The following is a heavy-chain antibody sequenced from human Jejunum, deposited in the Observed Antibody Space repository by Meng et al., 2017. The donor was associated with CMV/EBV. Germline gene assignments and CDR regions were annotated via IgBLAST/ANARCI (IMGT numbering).Heavy chain of an antibody. D-gene: IGHD6-6*01. CDR3: AKDKYGRSTLADY. V-gene: IGHV3-23*03. CDR1: FPFDAYT. J-gene: IGHJ4*02. Sequence: FPFDAYTMNWVRQAPGKGLEFVSVISSGDSSTYYADSVKGRFTISRDDSKNTLYLQMNSLRAEDTAVYYCAKDKYGRSTLADYWGQGTLVTVSS. CDR2: ISSGDSST.